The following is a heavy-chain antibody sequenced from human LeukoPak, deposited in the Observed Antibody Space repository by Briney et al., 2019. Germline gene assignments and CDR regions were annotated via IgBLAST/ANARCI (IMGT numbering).Heavy chain of an antibody. CDR2: ISSSSSYI. CDR3: ARDGIAARPGVWYYYMDV. D-gene: IGHD6-6*01. CDR1: GFTFSSYS. Sequence: MPGGSLRLSCAASGFTFSSYSMNWVRQAPGKGLEWVSSISSSSSYIYYADSVKGRFTISRDNSKNTLYLQMNSLRAEDTAVYYCARDGIAARPGVWYYYMDVWGKGTTVTVSS. V-gene: IGHV3-21*01. J-gene: IGHJ6*03.